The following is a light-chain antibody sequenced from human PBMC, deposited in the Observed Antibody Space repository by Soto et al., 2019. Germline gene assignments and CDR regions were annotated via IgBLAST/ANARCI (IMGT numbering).Light chain of an antibody. V-gene: IGKV1-27*01. Sequence: DIQMTQSPSSLSASVGGRVTITCRASQGISNFLAWYQQKPGKVPKLLIYGSSTLQAGVPSRFSGSGSGTEFTLTISSLQPEDVATYYCQNYDSDPRTFGQGTKVDIK. CDR2: GSS. CDR1: QGISNF. CDR3: QNYDSDPRT. J-gene: IGKJ1*01.